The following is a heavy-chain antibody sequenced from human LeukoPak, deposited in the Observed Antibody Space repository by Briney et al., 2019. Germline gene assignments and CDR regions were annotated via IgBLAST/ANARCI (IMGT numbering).Heavy chain of an antibody. CDR2: INPNSGGT. CDR3: ARDLRPNYGDPQGNWFDP. Sequence: ASVKVSCKASGYTFTSYYMHWVRQAPGQGLEWMGWINPNSGGTDYAQKLQGRVTMTTDTSTSTAYMELRSLRSDDTAVYYCARDLRPNYGDPQGNWFDPWGQGTLVTVSS. V-gene: IGHV1-2*02. D-gene: IGHD4-17*01. J-gene: IGHJ5*02. CDR1: GYTFTSYY.